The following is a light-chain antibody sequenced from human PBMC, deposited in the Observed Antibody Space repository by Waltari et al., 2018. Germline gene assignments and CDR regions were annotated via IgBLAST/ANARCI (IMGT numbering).Light chain of an antibody. CDR1: QSVLFSSNNRNY. CDR2: WAS. J-gene: IGKJ3*01. V-gene: IGKV4-1*01. CDR3: QQYYSSPFT. Sequence: DIVMTQSPDSLAVSLGERATIHRKASQSVLFSSNNRNYLAWYQQKPGQSPKLVLYWASTRESGVPDRFSGNGSATDFTLTISSLQAEDVAVYYCQQYYSSPFTFGPGTKLEIK.